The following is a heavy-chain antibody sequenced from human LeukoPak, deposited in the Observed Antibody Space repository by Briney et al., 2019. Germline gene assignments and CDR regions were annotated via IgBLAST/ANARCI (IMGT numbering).Heavy chain of an antibody. CDR1: GLTFSTYA. D-gene: IGHD3-22*01. J-gene: IGHJ4*02. V-gene: IGHV3-23*01. CDR2: ISDSGGST. Sequence: RGSLRLSCAASGLTFSTYAMTWVRQAPGKGLEWVSSISDSGGSTYYADSVKGRFTISRDNSRNTLYLQMSSLRAEDTAVYYCAKVGSTGYYFFDYWGQGTLVTVSS. CDR3: AKVGSTGYYFFDY.